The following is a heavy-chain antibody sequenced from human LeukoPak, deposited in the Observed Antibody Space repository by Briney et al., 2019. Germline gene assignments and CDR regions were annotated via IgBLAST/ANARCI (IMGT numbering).Heavy chain of an antibody. J-gene: IGHJ4*02. CDR3: ARHIAARHRGEGFDY. CDR2: IYPGDSDT. V-gene: IGHV5-51*01. D-gene: IGHD6-6*01. Sequence: GESLKISCKGSGYSFTSYWIGWVRQMPGKGLEWMGIIYPGDSDTRYSPSFQGQVTISADKSISTAYLQWSSLKASDTAMYYCARHIAARHRGEGFDYWGQGTLVTVSS. CDR1: GYSFTSYW.